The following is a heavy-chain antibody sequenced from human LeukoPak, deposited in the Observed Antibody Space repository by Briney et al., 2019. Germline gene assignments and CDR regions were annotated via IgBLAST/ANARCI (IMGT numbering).Heavy chain of an antibody. D-gene: IGHD3-9*01. J-gene: IGHJ6*04. CDR3: ARDFPYYDILTGHPRVYYYGMAV. Sequence: GASVKVSCKASGYTFTSYGISWVRQAPGQGLEWMGWISAYNGNTNYAQKLQGRVTTTTDTSTSTAYMELRSLRSDDTAVYYCARDFPYYDILTGHPRVYYYGMAVWXXGTXVXVSS. V-gene: IGHV1-18*01. CDR2: ISAYNGNT. CDR1: GYTFTSYG.